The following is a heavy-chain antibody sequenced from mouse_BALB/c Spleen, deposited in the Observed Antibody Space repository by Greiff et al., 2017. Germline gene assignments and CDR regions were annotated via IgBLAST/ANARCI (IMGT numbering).Heavy chain of an antibody. CDR3: ARERYYDYDGGAMDY. V-gene: IGHV3-6*02. J-gene: IGHJ4*01. CDR1: GYSITSGYF. CDR2: ISYDGSN. D-gene: IGHD2-4*01. Sequence: EVKLMESGPGLVKPSQSLSLTCSVTGYSITSGYFWSWIRQFPGNKLEWMGYISYDGSNNYNPSLKNRISITRDTSKNQFFLKLNSVTTEDTATYYCARERYYDYDGGAMDYWGQGTSVTVSS.